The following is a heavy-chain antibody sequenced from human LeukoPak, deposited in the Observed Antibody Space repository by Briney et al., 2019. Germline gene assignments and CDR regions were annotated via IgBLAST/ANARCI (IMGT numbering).Heavy chain of an antibody. V-gene: IGHV3-33*01. CDR1: GFTFNEFG. CDR2: IWYDGSNK. CDR3: ARDRGYNYYFDY. Sequence: TGGSLRLSCAASGFTFNEFGVHWVRQAPGQGLEWVALIWYDGSNKYYADSVKGRFAISRDNSKNTLYLQMSSLRAEDTAVYYCARDRGYNYYFDYWGQGTLVTVSS. D-gene: IGHD5-24*01. J-gene: IGHJ4*02.